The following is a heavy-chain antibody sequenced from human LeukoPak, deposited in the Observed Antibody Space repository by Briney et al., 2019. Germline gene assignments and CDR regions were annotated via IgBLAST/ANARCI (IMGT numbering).Heavy chain of an antibody. CDR2: IYSNGNT. D-gene: IGHD3-10*01. CDR3: ARGRALLWFGELLDDASDI. J-gene: IGHJ3*02. Sequence: GGSLTLSCEASGFSVSNYMSWVRQAPGKGLEWVSVIYSNGNTYYADSVKGRFTISRDNSKNTLYLQMNSLRSEDTAVYYCARGRALLWFGELLDDASDIWGQGTMVTVSS. V-gene: IGHV3-53*05. CDR1: GFSVSNY.